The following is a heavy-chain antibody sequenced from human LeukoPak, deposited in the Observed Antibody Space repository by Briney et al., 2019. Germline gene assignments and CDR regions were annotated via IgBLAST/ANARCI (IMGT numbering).Heavy chain of an antibody. D-gene: IGHD6-19*01. CDR1: GFTFSSYA. CDR3: ARDQSTSSGWYEVDYFDY. J-gene: IGHJ4*02. Sequence: GGSLRLSRAASGFTFSSYAMHWVRQAPGKGLEWVAVISYDGSNKYYADSVKGRFTISRDNSKNTLYLQMNSLRAEDTAVYYCARDQSTSSGWYEVDYFDYWGQGTLVTVSS. V-gene: IGHV3-30-3*01. CDR2: ISYDGSNK.